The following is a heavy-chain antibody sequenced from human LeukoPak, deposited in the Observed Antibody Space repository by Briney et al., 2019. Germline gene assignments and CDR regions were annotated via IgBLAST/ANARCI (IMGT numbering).Heavy chain of an antibody. CDR1: GGSISSYY. Sequence: PSETLSLTCAVSGGSISSYYWSWIRQPAGKGLEWIGYIYYSGSTNYNPSLKSRVTMSVDTSKNQFSLKLSSVTAADTAVYYCARVATKTGPDYWGQGTLVTVSS. V-gene: IGHV4-59*12. CDR3: ARVATKTGPDY. CDR2: IYYSGST. D-gene: IGHD5-12*01. J-gene: IGHJ4*02.